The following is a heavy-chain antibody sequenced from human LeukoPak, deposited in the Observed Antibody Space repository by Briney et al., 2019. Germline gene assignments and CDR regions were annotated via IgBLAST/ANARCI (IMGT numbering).Heavy chain of an antibody. V-gene: IGHV3-21*06. Sequence: GGSLRLSCAASGFTFSSYSMNWVRQAPGKGLEWVSSISTSSSYIYYADSVKGRFTISRDNAKNSLYLQMNSLRAEDTAVYYCVRMRYSSGWYGNWYFDLWGRVTLVTVSS. CDR1: GFTFSSYS. J-gene: IGHJ2*01. D-gene: IGHD6-19*01. CDR2: ISTSSSYI. CDR3: VRMRYSSGWYGNWYFDL.